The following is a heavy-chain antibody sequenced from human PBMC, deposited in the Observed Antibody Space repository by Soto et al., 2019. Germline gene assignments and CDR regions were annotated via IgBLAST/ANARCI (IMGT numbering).Heavy chain of an antibody. V-gene: IGHV4-4*02. CDR2: IYRTGST. D-gene: IGHD1-7*01. CDR1: GGSFTSNNW. J-gene: IGHJ4*02. Sequence: SETLSLTCAVSGGSFTSNNWWTWVRQPPGQGREWIGEIYRTGSTNYNPSLKSRFTISLDKSENQFSLKVTSLTAADTAVYYCASRDPGTSVDYWGQGTLVTVSS. CDR3: ASRDPGTSVDY.